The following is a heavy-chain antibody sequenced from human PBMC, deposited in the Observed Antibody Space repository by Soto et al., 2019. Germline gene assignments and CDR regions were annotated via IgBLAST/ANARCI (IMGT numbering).Heavy chain of an antibody. D-gene: IGHD6-6*01. CDR2: VSPHGANT. V-gene: IGHV3-23*01. CDR3: AKRKGDSSSSDSRAVQY. Sequence: GGSLRLSCAGSGFIVSSYYMSWVRQAPGKGLEWVAGVSPHGANTYYADSVRGRFIISRDDSRNTVSLQMNSLRAEDTAVYYCAKRKGDSSSSDSRAVQYWGQGTLVTVSS. J-gene: IGHJ4*02. CDR1: GFIVSSYY.